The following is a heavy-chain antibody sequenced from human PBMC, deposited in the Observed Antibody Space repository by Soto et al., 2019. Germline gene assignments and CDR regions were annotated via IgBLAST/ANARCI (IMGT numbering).Heavy chain of an antibody. D-gene: IGHD6-6*01. CDR3: ARALDTSVRQSWFDP. Sequence: SETLSLTCTVSGGSISSYYWSWIRQPPGKGLEWIGYIYYSGSTNYNPSLKSRVTISVDTSKNQFSLKLSSVTAADTAVYYCARALDTSVRQSWFDPWGQGTLVTVSS. CDR2: IYYSGST. CDR1: GGSISSYY. J-gene: IGHJ5*02. V-gene: IGHV4-59*01.